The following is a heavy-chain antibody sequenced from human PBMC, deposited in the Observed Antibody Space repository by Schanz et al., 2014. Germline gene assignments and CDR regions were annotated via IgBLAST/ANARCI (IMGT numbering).Heavy chain of an antibody. CDR3: ARDRDAGGYDS. V-gene: IGHV3-7*05. D-gene: IGHD2-8*02. CDR2: IKQDGSEK. Sequence: EVQLVESGGGLAQPGGSLRLSCAASGFSFSNYWMSWVRQAPGKGLEWVANIKQDGSEKYYVDSVKGRFTISRDNAKNSLYLQMNSLRAEDTALYYCARDRDAGGYDSWGQGTLVTVSS. J-gene: IGHJ5*01. CDR1: GFSFSNYW.